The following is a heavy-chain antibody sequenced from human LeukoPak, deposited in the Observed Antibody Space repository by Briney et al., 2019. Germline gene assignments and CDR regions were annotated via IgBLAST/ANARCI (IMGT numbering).Heavy chain of an antibody. J-gene: IGHJ6*03. CDR2: IYYSGST. CDR1: GGSISSHY. Sequence: SETLSLTCTVSGGSISSHYWSWIRQPPGKGLEWIRYIYYSGSTNYNPSLKSRVTISVDTSKNQFSLKLSSVTAADTAVYYCARVQLGHCYNYYYMDVWGKGTTVTVSS. V-gene: IGHV4-59*11. CDR3: ARVQLGHCYNYYYMDV. D-gene: IGHD1-1*01.